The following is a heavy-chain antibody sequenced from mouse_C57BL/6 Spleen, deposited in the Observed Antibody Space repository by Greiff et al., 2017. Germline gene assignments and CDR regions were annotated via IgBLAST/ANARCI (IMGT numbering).Heavy chain of an antibody. V-gene: IGHV1-15*01. CDR2: IDPETGGT. Sequence: QVHVKQSGAELVRPGASVKLSCKASGYTFTDYEMHWVKQTPVHGLEWIGAIDPETGGTAYNQKFKGKAILTADKSSSTAYMELRSLTSEDSAVYYCTRRFITTVVAPYYYAMDYWGQGTSVTVSS. CDR3: TRRFITTVVAPYYYAMDY. D-gene: IGHD1-1*01. J-gene: IGHJ4*01. CDR1: GYTFTDYE.